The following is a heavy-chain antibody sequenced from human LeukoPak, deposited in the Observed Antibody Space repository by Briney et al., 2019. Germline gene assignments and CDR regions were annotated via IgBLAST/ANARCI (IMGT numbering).Heavy chain of an antibody. J-gene: IGHJ5*02. D-gene: IGHD3-10*01. V-gene: IGHV3-48*01. Sequence: GESLRLSCAASGFTFSSYSMNWVRQAPGKGLEWVSYISSASNTIYYADSVKGRFTISRDNAKNSLYLQMHSLRAEDTAMYYCARDGWFGDYNWFDPWGQGTLVTVSS. CDR1: GFTFSSYS. CDR2: ISSASNTI. CDR3: ARDGWFGDYNWFDP.